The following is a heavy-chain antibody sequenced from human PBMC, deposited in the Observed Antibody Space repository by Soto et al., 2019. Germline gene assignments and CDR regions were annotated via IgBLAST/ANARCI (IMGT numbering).Heavy chain of an antibody. CDR1: GYSFTSYW. J-gene: IGHJ3*02. V-gene: IGHV5-51*01. CDR2: IYPGDSDT. CDR3: ARIADIVVVPAAMIDAFDI. Sequence: GESLKISCKGSGYSFTSYWIGWVRQMPGKGLEWMGIIYPGDSDTRYSPSFQGQVTISADKSIRTAYLQWSSLKASDTAMYYCARIADIVVVPAAMIDAFDIWGQGTVVTV. D-gene: IGHD2-2*01.